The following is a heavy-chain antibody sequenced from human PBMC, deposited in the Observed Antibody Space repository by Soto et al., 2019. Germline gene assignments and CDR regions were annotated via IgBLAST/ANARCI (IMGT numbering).Heavy chain of an antibody. CDR2: VDYSGRP. J-gene: IGHJ4*02. CDR3: ARHWAYNYCNDSPTPYCFDY. Sequence: QLQLQQSGPGLVKPSETLSLTCTVSGASITSRNYFWGWIRQPPGKGLQWIGAVDYSGRPYFNPSLESRVTFSIDSSNNQFSLKLTAVTAADSAVYYCARHWAYNYCNDSPTPYCFDYWVQGTLVTVSS. CDR1: GASITSRNYF. V-gene: IGHV4-39*01. D-gene: IGHD1-1*01.